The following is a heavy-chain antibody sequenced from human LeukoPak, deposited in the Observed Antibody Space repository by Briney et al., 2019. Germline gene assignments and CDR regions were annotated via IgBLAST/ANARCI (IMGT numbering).Heavy chain of an antibody. CDR2: ISGSGGST. CDR3: AKMSGYCSSTSCYGVYGMDV. CDR1: GFTFSSYA. Sequence: QTGGSLRLSCAASGFTFSSYAMSWVRQAPGKGLEWVSAISGSGGSTYYADSVKGRFTISRDNSKNTLYLQMNSLRAEDTAVYYCAKMSGYCSSTSCYGVYGMDVWGQGTTVTVSS. D-gene: IGHD2-2*03. J-gene: IGHJ6*02. V-gene: IGHV3-23*01.